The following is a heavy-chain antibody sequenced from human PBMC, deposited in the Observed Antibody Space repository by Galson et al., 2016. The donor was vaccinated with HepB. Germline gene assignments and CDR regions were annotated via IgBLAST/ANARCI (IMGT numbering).Heavy chain of an antibody. CDR2: IRAGGGDT. CDR1: ELSVISSA. D-gene: IGHD6-19*01. V-gene: IGHV3-23*01. J-gene: IGHJ5*02. Sequence: SLRLSCAVSELSVISSAMSWVRRAPGKGLEWVSSIRAGGGDTYYPDSVKGRFTTSRDMSKNTLYLQMGSLRAEDTAVYYCAKCSVYSTGWCNSLDPWGQGTLVIVSS. CDR3: AKCSVYSTGWCNSLDP.